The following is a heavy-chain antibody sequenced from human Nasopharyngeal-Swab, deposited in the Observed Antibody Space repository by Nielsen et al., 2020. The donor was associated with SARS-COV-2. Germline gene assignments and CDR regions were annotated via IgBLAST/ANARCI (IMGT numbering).Heavy chain of an antibody. Sequence: GESLRLSCAASEFTLSSYCMTWVRQAPGKGLEWVSSIGGSGDSTFYADSVKGRFTISRDNSKNTLYLQMNSLRAEDTAVYYCARDGDWNDNYYYYYYYMDVWGKGTTVTVSS. V-gene: IGHV3-23*01. CDR1: EFTLSSYC. D-gene: IGHD1-1*01. J-gene: IGHJ6*03. CDR3: ARDGDWNDNYYYYYYYMDV. CDR2: IGGSGDST.